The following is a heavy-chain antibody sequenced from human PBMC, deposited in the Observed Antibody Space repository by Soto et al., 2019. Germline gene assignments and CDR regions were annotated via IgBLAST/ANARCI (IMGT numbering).Heavy chain of an antibody. CDR1: GDTFSNYA. V-gene: IGHV1-69*10. Sequence: SVKVSCKASGDTFSNYAISWVRQAPGQGLEWMGGIIPILGTPTYAQKFQGRVTITADKSTSTAYMELSSLRSEDTAVYYCARGDQGYCSGGSCLHDNWFDPWGQGTLVTVSS. D-gene: IGHD2-15*01. CDR2: IIPILGTP. J-gene: IGHJ5*02. CDR3: ARGDQGYCSGGSCLHDNWFDP.